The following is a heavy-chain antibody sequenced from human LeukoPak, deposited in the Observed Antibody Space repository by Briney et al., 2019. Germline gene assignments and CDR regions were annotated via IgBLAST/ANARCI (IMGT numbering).Heavy chain of an antibody. D-gene: IGHD3-22*01. J-gene: IGHJ4*02. CDR2: IRYDGSNK. V-gene: IGHV3-30*02. CDR1: GFTFSSYG. Sequence: GGSLRLSCAASGFTFSSYGMHWVRQAPGKGLEWVAFIRYDGSNKYYADSVKGRFTISRDNSKNTLYLQMNSLRAEDTAVYYCAKEQDYYDSSGYYGGGFDYWGQGTLVTVSS. CDR3: AKEQDYYDSSGYYGGGFDY.